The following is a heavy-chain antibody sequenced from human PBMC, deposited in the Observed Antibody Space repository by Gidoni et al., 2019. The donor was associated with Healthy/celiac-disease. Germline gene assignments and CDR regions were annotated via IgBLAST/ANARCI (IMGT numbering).Heavy chain of an antibody. Sequence: EVQLVEPGGGLVQPGRSLRLSCAASGFTFDDYAMHWVRQAPGKGLEWVSGISWNSGSIGYADSVKGRFTISRDNAKNSLYLQMNSLRAEDTALYYCAKDINPYGDYVSGDAFDIWGQGTMVTVSS. CDR2: ISWNSGSI. J-gene: IGHJ3*02. CDR3: AKDINPYGDYVSGDAFDI. D-gene: IGHD4-17*01. CDR1: GFTFDDYA. V-gene: IGHV3-9*01.